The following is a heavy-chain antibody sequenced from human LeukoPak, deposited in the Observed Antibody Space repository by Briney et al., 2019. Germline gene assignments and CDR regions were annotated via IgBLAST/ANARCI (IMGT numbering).Heavy chain of an antibody. Sequence: PSETLSLTCTVSGGSISSSSYYWGWIRQPPGKGLEWIGSIYYSGSTYYNPSLKSRVTISVDTSKNQFSLKLSSVTAADTAVYYCARVSFRRLVGARGAFDIWGQGTMVTVSS. J-gene: IGHJ3*02. V-gene: IGHV4-39*07. D-gene: IGHD1-26*01. CDR3: ARVSFRRLVGARGAFDI. CDR2: IYYSGST. CDR1: GGSISSSSYY.